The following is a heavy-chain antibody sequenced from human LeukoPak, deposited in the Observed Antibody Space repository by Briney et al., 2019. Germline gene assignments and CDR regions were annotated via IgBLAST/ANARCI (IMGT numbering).Heavy chain of an antibody. Sequence: PGGSLRLSCAASGFTFSSYSMNWVRQAPGKGLEWVSSISSSSSYIYYADSVKGRFTISRDNAKNSLYLQMNSLRAEDTAVYYCARGGNIAARRLSDYFDYWGQGTLVTVSS. J-gene: IGHJ4*02. D-gene: IGHD6-6*01. V-gene: IGHV3-21*01. CDR1: GFTFSSYS. CDR3: ARGGNIAARRLSDYFDY. CDR2: ISSSSSYI.